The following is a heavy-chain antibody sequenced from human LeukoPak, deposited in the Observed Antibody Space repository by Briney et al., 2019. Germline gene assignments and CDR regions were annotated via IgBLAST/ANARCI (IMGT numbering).Heavy chain of an antibody. CDR1: GFTFRSHA. V-gene: IGHV3-23*01. CDR3: AKDFRIGYSAHFDY. J-gene: IGHJ4*02. D-gene: IGHD2-21*01. CDR2: IYGNGGTT. Sequence: GGSLRLSCVGSGFTFRSHAMSWVRQAPEKGLEFVSGIYGNGGTTYYADSVKGRFSISRDNSKNTLYLQMDSLRGEVTAVYYCAKDFRIGYSAHFDYWGQGALVTVSS.